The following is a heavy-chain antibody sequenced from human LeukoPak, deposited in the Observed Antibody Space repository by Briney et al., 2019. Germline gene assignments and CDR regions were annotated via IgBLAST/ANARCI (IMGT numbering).Heavy chain of an antibody. V-gene: IGHV1-24*01. J-gene: IGHJ4*02. D-gene: IGHD4-17*01. CDR1: GYTLTEVS. CDR3: ATEVVGYGDVHYFDS. CDR2: FDPADGEP. Sequence: GASVKVSCKISGYTLTEVSMHWVRQAPGKGLEWMGGFDPADGEPIYAQKFQGRVTMSEDTSTDTAYMDLSSLRSKDTAVYYCATEVVGYGDVHYFDSWGQGTLVTVSS.